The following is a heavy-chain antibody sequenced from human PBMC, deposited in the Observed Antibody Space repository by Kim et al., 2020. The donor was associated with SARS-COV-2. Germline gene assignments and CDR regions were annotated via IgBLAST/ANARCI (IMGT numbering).Heavy chain of an antibody. CDR1: GFTFSSYA. J-gene: IGHJ4*02. CDR3: ARDRLGYSVLPQGY. V-gene: IGHV3-30*04. D-gene: IGHD5-12*01. Sequence: GGSLRLSCAASGFTFSSYAMHWVRQAPGKGLEWVAAISYDGGNKDYADSVKGRFTISRDNSKNTLYLQMNSLRAEDTAVYYCARDRLGYSVLPQGYWGQG. CDR2: ISYDGGNK.